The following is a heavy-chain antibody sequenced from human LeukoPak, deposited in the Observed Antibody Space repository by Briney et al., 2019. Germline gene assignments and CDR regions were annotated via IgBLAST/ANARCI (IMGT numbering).Heavy chain of an antibody. J-gene: IGHJ5*02. CDR1: GGTMSGGNYY. CDR3: ARALGSSWYWVGP. CDR2: IHYAGST. Sequence: SETLSLTCTVSGGTMSGGNYYWSWIRQSPGKGLEWVGYIHYAGSTYYNPSLKSRLTMSVDRPKNQFSLKLASVTAADTAVYYCARALGSSWYWVGPWGRGTLITVSS. D-gene: IGHD6-13*01. V-gene: IGHV4-30-4*01.